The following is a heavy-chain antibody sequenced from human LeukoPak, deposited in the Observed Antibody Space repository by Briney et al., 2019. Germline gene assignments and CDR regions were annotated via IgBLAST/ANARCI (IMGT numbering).Heavy chain of an antibody. Sequence: GGSLRLSCAASGFTFSSYTMSWVRQAPGKGLEWVLAISGSGGSTYYADSVKGRFTISRDNSKNTLYLQMNSLRAEDTAVYYCAKDNLGDLFDYWGQGTLVTVSS. CDR1: GFTFSSYT. V-gene: IGHV3-23*01. D-gene: IGHD2-21*02. CDR3: AKDNLGDLFDY. J-gene: IGHJ4*02. CDR2: ISGSGGST.